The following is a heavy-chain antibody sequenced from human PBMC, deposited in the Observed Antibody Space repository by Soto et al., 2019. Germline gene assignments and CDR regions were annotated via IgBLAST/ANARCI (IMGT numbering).Heavy chain of an antibody. J-gene: IGHJ4*02. Sequence: SETLSLTCTISGPSISSSRYYSGWFRQPPGKGLEWIGSIYYSGSTYYNPSLKSRVIISVDKSKNQFSLKLSSVTAADTAVYYCASRSRWPLQPFDYWGQGTLVTVSS. D-gene: IGHD6-19*01. CDR3: ASRSRWPLQPFDY. CDR2: IYYSGST. V-gene: IGHV4-39*07. CDR1: GPSISSSRYY.